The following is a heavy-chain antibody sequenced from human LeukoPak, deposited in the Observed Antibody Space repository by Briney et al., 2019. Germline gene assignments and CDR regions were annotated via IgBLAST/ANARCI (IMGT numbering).Heavy chain of an antibody. V-gene: IGHV1-69*05. CDR1: GGTFSSSA. CDR2: IIPIFGTA. CDR3: ARRYYDSSGYYYDGWFDP. Sequence: SVKVSCKASGGTFSSSAISWVRQAPGQGLEWMGGIIPIFGTANYAQKFQGRVTITTDESTSTAYMELSSLRSEDTAVYYCARRYYDSSGYYYDGWFDPWGQGTLVTVSS. J-gene: IGHJ5*02. D-gene: IGHD3-22*01.